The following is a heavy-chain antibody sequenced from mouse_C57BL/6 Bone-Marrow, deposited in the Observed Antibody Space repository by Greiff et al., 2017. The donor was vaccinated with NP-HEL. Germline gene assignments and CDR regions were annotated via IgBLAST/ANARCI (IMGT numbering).Heavy chain of an antibody. CDR1: GFSLTSYG. J-gene: IGHJ3*01. V-gene: IGHV2-2*01. CDR2: IWSGGST. CDR3: ARNPHYYGSSYPAY. D-gene: IGHD1-1*01. Sequence: VQLVESGPGLVQPSQSLSITCTVSGFSLTSYGVHWVRQSPGKGLEWLGVIWSGGSTDYNAAFISRLSISKDNSKSQVFFKMNSLQADDTAIYYCARNPHYYGSSYPAYWGQGTLVTVSA.